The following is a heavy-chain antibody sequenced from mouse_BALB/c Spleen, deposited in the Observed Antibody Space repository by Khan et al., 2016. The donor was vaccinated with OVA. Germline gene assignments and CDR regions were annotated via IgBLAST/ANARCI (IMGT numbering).Heavy chain of an antibody. CDR1: GFTFSNYA. Sequence: EVQLVETGGGLVKPGGSLKLSCAASGFTFSNYAMSWVRQSPEKRLEWVASISSGDSTYYLDSVKGRFTISRDNARNILYLQTSSLRSEDTAMYCCARDYWFAYWGQGTLVTVS. CDR3: ARDYWFAY. J-gene: IGHJ3*01. V-gene: IGHV5-6-5*01. CDR2: ISSGDST.